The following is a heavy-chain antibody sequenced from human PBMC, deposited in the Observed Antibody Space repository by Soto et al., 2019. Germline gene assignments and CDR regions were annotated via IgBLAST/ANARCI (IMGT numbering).Heavy chain of an antibody. Sequence: GGSLRLSCAASGFTFSDHYMDWVRQAPGKGPEWVGRTRNKAKSYTTEYAASVKGRFTVSRDDSKNSLYLQMNSLKTEDTAVYYCARGVADSSYYYYMDVWVKGTTVTVSS. J-gene: IGHJ6*03. CDR2: TRNKAKSYTT. V-gene: IGHV3-72*01. CDR1: GFTFSDHY. CDR3: ARGVADSSYYYYMDV. D-gene: IGHD2-15*01.